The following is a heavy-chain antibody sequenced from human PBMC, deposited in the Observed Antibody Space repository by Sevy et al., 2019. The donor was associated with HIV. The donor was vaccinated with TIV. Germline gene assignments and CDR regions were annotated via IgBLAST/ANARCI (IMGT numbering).Heavy chain of an antibody. CDR1: GYRFTDYW. Sequence: GESLKISCQGSGYRFTDYWIAWVRQMPGKGLEWMGIIYPGDSDTRYSPSFRGQVTISADTSIRTAYLQWRSLRASDSAIYYCARAPSTVSKPLHFDYWGQGALVTVSP. CDR3: ARAPSTVSKPLHFDY. J-gene: IGHJ4*02. V-gene: IGHV5-51*01. D-gene: IGHD4-17*01. CDR2: IYPGDSDT.